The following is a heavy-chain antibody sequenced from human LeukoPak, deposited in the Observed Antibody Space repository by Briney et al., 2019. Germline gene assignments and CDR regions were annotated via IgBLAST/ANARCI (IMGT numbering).Heavy chain of an antibody. CDR3: ARDGDPFYYFDY. CDR2: INHSGST. V-gene: IGHV4-34*01. D-gene: IGHD3-10*01. Sequence: SETLSLTCAVYGGSFSGYYWSWIRQPPGKGLEWIGEINHSGSTNYNPSLKSRVTISVDTSKNQFSLKLSSVTAADTAVYYCARDGDPFYYFDYWGQGTLVTVSS. J-gene: IGHJ4*02. CDR1: GGSFSGYY.